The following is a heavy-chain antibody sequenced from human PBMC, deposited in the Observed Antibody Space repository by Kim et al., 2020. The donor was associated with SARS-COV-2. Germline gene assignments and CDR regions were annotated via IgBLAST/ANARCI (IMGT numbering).Heavy chain of an antibody. CDR3: GRHSGWYGGFEY. CDR1: GDSISSNRYY. V-gene: IGHV4-39*01. J-gene: IGHJ4*02. D-gene: IGHD6-19*01. Sequence: SETLSLTCTVSGDSISSNRYYWGWIRQSPGKGLEWIGTIYNSGSTYFNPSLRSRVTISVDASKTQFSLELSSVTAADTAVYYCGRHSGWYGGFEYWGQGTLVTVSS. CDR2: IYNSGST.